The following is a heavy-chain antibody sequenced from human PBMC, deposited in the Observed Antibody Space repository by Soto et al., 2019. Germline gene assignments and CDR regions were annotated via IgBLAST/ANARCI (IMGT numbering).Heavy chain of an antibody. D-gene: IGHD6-19*01. CDR3: ARQVAGHLFGWYFDL. CDR1: GVSMSSSSYY. J-gene: IGHJ2*01. Sequence: PSQTLSLTCTVSGVSMSSSSYYWGWIRQPPGKGLELIGSMYYSGSTYYNPSLKIRVTISVDTSKNQFSLNLSSVTASDRAVYYCARQVAGHLFGWYFDLWGRGTMVTGSS. V-gene: IGHV4-39*01. CDR2: MYYSGST.